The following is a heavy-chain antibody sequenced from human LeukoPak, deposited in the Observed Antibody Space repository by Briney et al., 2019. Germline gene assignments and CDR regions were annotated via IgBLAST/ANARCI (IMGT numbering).Heavy chain of an antibody. CDR1: GFTFSTYG. CDR2: ISGSGGST. J-gene: IGHJ5*02. CDR3: AKVAGYCSSTSCPGGWFDP. V-gene: IGHV3-23*01. Sequence: GGSLRLSCAASGFTFSTYGMSWVRQAPGKGLEWVSVISGSGGSTYYADSVKGRFTISRDNSKNTLYLQMNSLRAEDTAVYYCAKVAGYCSSTSCPGGWFDPWGQGTLVTVSS. D-gene: IGHD2-2*01.